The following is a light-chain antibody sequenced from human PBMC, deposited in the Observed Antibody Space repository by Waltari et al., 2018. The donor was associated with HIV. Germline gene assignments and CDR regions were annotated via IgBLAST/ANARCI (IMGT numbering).Light chain of an antibody. CDR2: QDS. CDR3: QAWDSSTGV. Sequence: SFELTQPPSLSVSPGQPASIPSSGDTLGDQYVCWYQQKPGQSPVLVIYQDSKRPSGIPERFSGSNSGNTATLTISGTQAMDEADYYCQAWDSSTGVFGGGTKLTVL. CDR1: TLGDQY. V-gene: IGLV3-1*01. J-gene: IGLJ2*01.